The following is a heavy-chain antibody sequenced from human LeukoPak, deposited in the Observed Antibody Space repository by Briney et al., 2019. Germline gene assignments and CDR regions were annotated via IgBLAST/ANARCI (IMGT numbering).Heavy chain of an antibody. D-gene: IGHD3-3*01. V-gene: IGHV3-7*01. CDR1: GFSFSSHW. CDR3: ARDRGVWSGDLTYYYGMDV. CDR2: INPDGSGK. J-gene: IGHJ6*02. Sequence: GGSLRLSCAASGFSFSSHWMNWVRQAPGKGLEWVANINPDGSGKYYVDSVKGRFSISRDSAKSSMYLQMNSLRAEDTAVYYCARDRGVWSGDLTYYYGMDVWGQGTTVTVSS.